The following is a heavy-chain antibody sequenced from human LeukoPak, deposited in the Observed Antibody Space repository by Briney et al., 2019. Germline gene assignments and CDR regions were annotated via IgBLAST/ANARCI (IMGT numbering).Heavy chain of an antibody. V-gene: IGHV1-3*01. CDR1: GYTFTSYA. CDR3: ARDRNPYYDSSGYYRLGDY. CDR2: INAGNGNT. J-gene: IGHJ4*02. D-gene: IGHD3-22*01. Sequence: ASVKVSCKASGYTFTSYAMHWVRQAPGQRLEWMGWINAGNGNTKYSQKLQGRVTMTTDTSTSTAYMELRSLRSDDTAVYYCARDRNPYYDSSGYYRLGDYWGQGTLVTVSS.